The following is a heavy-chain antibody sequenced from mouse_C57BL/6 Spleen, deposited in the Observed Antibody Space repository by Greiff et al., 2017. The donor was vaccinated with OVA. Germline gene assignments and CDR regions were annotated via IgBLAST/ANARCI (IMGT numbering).Heavy chain of an antibody. V-gene: IGHV1-76*01. CDR3: ARSTKMYDYFYFDY. Sequence: QVHVKQSGAELVRPGASVKLSCKASGYTFTDYYINWVKQRPGQGLEWIARIYPGSGNTYYNEKFKGKATLTAEKSSSTAYMQLSSLTSEDSAVYFCARSTKMYDYFYFDYWGQGTTLTVSS. CDR2: IYPGSGNT. D-gene: IGHD2-4*01. CDR1: GYTFTDYY. J-gene: IGHJ2*01.